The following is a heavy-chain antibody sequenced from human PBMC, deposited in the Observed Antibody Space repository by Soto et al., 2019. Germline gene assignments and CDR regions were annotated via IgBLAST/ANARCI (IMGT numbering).Heavy chain of an antibody. V-gene: IGHV5-51*01. D-gene: IGHD3-10*01. CDR3: AGDMVLGKNYYGVDV. CDR1: GYSFTNYW. J-gene: IGHJ6*02. CDR2: IYPGDSDT. Sequence: GESLKISCKGSGYSFTNYWIRWLRHMPGKGLEWMGIIYPGDSDTRYSPSLQGQVTISADKSISTAYLQWSSLKASDTAMYYCAGDMVLGKNYYGVDVWGQGT.